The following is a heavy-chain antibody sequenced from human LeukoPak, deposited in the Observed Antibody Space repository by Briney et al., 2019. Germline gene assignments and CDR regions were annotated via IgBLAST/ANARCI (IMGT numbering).Heavy chain of an antibody. CDR2: INWDGNTA. D-gene: IGHD3-10*01. CDR3: AKDRGLSGALNY. Sequence: PGGSLRLSCAASGFTFDDYAMHWVRQAPGKGLEWVSLINWDGNTAYYADSVKGRFTISRDNSKNSLYLEMNSLRAEDTALYYCAKDRGLSGALNYWGQGTLVTVSS. V-gene: IGHV3-43D*03. CDR1: GFTFDDYA. J-gene: IGHJ4*02.